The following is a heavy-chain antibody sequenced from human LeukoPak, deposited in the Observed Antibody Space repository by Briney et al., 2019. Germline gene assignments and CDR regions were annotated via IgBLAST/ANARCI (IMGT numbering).Heavy chain of an antibody. CDR3: ARDHRMYYYDSSVEDY. CDR1: GGTFSSYA. CDR2: IIPILGIA. V-gene: IGHV1-69*04. D-gene: IGHD3-22*01. J-gene: IGHJ4*02. Sequence: SVKVSCKASGGTFSSYAISWVRQAPGQGLEWMGRIIPILGIANYAQKFRGRVTITAGKSTSTAYMELSSLRSEDTAVYYCARDHRMYYYDSSVEDYWGQGTLVTVSS.